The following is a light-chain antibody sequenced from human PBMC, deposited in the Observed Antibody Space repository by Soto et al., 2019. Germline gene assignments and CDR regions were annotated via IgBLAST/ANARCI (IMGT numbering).Light chain of an antibody. J-gene: IGKJ3*01. V-gene: IGKV1-5*03. CDR3: QQYNSYSGT. CDR2: RAS. CDR1: QRISNW. Sequence: DIQMTQSPSTLSASVGDRVTITCRASQRISNWLAWYQQKPGKAPKLVIYRASTLESVVPSNFSGSGSVTEFTLTISSLQPDDFATYLCQQYNSYSGTFGPGTKVDIK.